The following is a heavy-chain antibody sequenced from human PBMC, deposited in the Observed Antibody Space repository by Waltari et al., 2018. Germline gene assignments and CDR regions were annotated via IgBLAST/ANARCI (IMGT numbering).Heavy chain of an antibody. CDR2: INPNSGGT. Sequence: QVQLVQSGAEVKKPGASVKVSCKSSGYTFTGSYMHWVRLTPGQGLEWMGWINPNSGGTNYAQKFEGRVTMTRDTSISTAYMGLSRLRSDDTAVYYCARDRQWLGGNWFDPWGQGTLVTVSS. J-gene: IGHJ5*02. CDR3: ARDRQWLGGNWFDP. D-gene: IGHD6-19*01. V-gene: IGHV1-2*02. CDR1: GYTFTGSY.